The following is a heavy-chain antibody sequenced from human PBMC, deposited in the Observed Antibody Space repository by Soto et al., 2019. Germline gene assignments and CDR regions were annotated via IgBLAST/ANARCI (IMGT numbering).Heavy chain of an antibody. CDR3: AHRRNNGWFVWWFDH. CDR1: GFSLSTSGVG. D-gene: IGHD6-19*01. Sequence: QITLKESGPTLVKPTQTLTLTCTFSGFSLSTSGVGVGWIRQPPGKALEWLAVIYWDDDKRYSPSLKSRLTTTTDASKNMVVLTLTNLHPVDTATYYIAHRRNNGWFVWWFDHWGQGTLVTISS. V-gene: IGHV2-5*02. CDR2: IYWDDDK. J-gene: IGHJ5*02.